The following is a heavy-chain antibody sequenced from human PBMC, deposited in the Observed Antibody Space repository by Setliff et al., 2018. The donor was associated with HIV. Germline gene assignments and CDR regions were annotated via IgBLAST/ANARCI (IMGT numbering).Heavy chain of an antibody. V-gene: IGHV4-38-2*02. CDR1: GYSISSGYY. Sequence: NPSETLSLTCAVSGYSISSGYYWGWIRQPPGKGLEWIGSIYHSGSTYYNPSLKSRVTISVDTSKNQFSLKLSSVTAADTAIYYCARDPGITAAGTEYFDSWGQGILVTGS. CDR3: ARDPGITAAGTEYFDS. D-gene: IGHD6-13*01. J-gene: IGHJ4*02. CDR2: IYHSGST.